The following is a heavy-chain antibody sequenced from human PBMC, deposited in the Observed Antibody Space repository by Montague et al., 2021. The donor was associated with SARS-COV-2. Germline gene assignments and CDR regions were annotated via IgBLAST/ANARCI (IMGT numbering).Heavy chain of an antibody. CDR2: IYYSVST. Sequence: SETLSLTCTVSSGSISSCYWSWIRQPPGKGLEWIGYIYYSVSTNYNPSLKSRVTISVDTSKNQFSLTLSSVTAADTAVYYCARVFPRWLQFDPYFDYWGQGTLVTVSS. J-gene: IGHJ4*02. D-gene: IGHD5-24*01. V-gene: IGHV4-59*01. CDR1: SGSISSCY. CDR3: ARVFPRWLQFDPYFDY.